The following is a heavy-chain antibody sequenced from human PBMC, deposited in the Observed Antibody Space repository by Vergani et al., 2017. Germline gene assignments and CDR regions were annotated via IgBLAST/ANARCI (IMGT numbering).Heavy chain of an antibody. CDR1: GFTFSSYA. Sequence: EVQLLESGGGLVQPGGSLRLSCAASGFTFSSYAMSWVRQAPGKGLEWVSAMSGSGGSTYYADSVKGRFTISRDNSKNTLYLQMNSLRAEDTAVYYCAKVPRATLVSFDYWGQGTLVTVSS. CDR3: AKVPRATLVSFDY. D-gene: IGHD5-24*01. CDR2: MSGSGGST. V-gene: IGHV3-23*01. J-gene: IGHJ4*02.